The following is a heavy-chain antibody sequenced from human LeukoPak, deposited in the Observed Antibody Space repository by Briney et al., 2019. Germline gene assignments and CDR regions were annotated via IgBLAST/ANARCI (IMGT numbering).Heavy chain of an antibody. CDR3: ARSLGPLSKRGDY. Sequence: GRSLRLSCAASGFTFSSYGMHWVRQAPGKGLEWVAVISYDGHNNYYADSVKGRFTISRDNSKNTLYLQMNSLRVEDTALYYCARSLGPLSKRGDYWGQGTLATVSS. CDR2: ISYDGHNN. CDR1: GFTFSSYG. J-gene: IGHJ4*02. V-gene: IGHV3-30*03. D-gene: IGHD3/OR15-3a*01.